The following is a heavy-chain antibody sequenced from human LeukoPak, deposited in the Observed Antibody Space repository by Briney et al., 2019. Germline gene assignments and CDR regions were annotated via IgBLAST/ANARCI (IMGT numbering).Heavy chain of an antibody. V-gene: IGHV3-30-3*01. CDR3: ARENFTYYDFWSGEMDV. J-gene: IGHJ6*02. D-gene: IGHD3-3*01. Sequence: PGGSLRLSCAASGFTFSSYAMHWVRQAPGKGLEWVAVISYDGSNKYYADSVKGRFTISRDNSKNTLYLQMNSLRAEDTAVYYCARENFTYYDFWSGEMDVWGQGTTVTVSS. CDR2: ISYDGSNK. CDR1: GFTFSSYA.